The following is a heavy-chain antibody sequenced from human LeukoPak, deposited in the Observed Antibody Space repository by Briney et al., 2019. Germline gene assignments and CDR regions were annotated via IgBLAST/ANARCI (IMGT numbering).Heavy chain of an antibody. D-gene: IGHD3-22*01. V-gene: IGHV3-48*03. J-gene: IGHJ4*02. CDR2: ISSSGSTI. CDR1: GFTFSSYE. Sequence: GGSLRLSCAASGFTFSSYEMNWVRQAPGKGLEWVSCISSSGSTIYYADSVKGRFTISRDNAKNSLYLQMNSLRAEDTAVYYCASNYYGSAYWGQGTLVTVSS. CDR3: ASNYYGSAY.